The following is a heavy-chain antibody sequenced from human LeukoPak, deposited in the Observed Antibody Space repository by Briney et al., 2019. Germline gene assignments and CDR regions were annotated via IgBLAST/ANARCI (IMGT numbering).Heavy chain of an antibody. J-gene: IGHJ3*02. V-gene: IGHV3-9*01. CDR3: AKANRITIFGVVSWSDAFDI. Sequence: GGSLRLSCEASGFRFDDYAMHWVRQAPGKGLEWVSGISWNSGSIGYADSVKGRFTISRDNAKNSLYLQMNSLRAEDTALYYCAKANRITIFGVVSWSDAFDIWGQGTMVTVSS. D-gene: IGHD3-3*01. CDR1: GFRFDDYA. CDR2: ISWNSGSI.